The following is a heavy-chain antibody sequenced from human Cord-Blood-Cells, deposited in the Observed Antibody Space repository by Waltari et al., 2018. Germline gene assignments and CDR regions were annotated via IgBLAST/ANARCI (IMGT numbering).Heavy chain of an antibody. CDR3: ARLTYYGDYAFDI. D-gene: IGHD4-17*01. CDR1: GFTFSRYE. Sequence: EVQLVESGGGLVQPGGSLRLSCAASGFTFSRYEMNWVRQAPGKGLEWVSYISSSGSTIYYADSVKGRFTISRDNAKNSLYLQMNSLRAEDTAVYYCARLTYYGDYAFDIWGQGTMVTVSS. V-gene: IGHV3-48*03. J-gene: IGHJ3*02. CDR2: ISSSGSTI.